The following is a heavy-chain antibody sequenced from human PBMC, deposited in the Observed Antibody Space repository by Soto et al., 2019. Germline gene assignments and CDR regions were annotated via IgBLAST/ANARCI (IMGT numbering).Heavy chain of an antibody. CDR3: ARSSWNLYYYYGMDV. CDR1: GFTFSNAW. J-gene: IGHJ6*02. V-gene: IGHV3-15*01. Sequence: GGSLRLSCAASGFTFSNAWMSWVRQAPGKGLEWVGRIKSKTDGGTTDYAAPVKGRFTISRDESKNTLYLQMNSLKTEDTAVYYRARSSWNLYYYYGMDVWGQGTTVTVSS. CDR2: IKSKTDGGTT. D-gene: IGHD6-13*01.